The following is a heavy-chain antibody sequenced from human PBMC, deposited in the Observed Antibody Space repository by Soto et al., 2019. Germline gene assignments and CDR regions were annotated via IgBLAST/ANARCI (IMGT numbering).Heavy chain of an antibody. CDR1: GGSFSGYY. D-gene: IGHD2-15*01. J-gene: IGHJ4*02. V-gene: IGHV4-34*01. Sequence: SEALSLTCAVYGGSFSGYYWSWIRQPPGKGLEWIGEINHSGSTNYNPSLKSRVTISVDTSKNQFSLKLSSVTAADTAVYYCATAGYCSGGSCFDYWGQGTLVTVSS. CDR2: INHSGST. CDR3: ATAGYCSGGSCFDY.